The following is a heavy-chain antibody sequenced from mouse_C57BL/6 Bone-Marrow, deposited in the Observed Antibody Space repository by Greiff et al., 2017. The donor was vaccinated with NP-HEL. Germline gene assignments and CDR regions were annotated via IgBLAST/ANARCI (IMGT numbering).Heavy chain of an antibody. V-gene: IGHV2-4*01. CDR1: GFSLTSYG. CDR2: IWSGGST. CDR3: AKTGYYVAMDY. J-gene: IGHJ4*01. Sequence: VMLVESGPGLVQPSQSLSITCTVSGFSLTSYGVHWVRQPPGKGLEWLGVIWSGGSTDYNAAFISRLSISKDNSKSQVFFKMNSLQADDTAIYYCAKTGYYVAMDYWGQGTSVTGSS. D-gene: IGHD2-3*01.